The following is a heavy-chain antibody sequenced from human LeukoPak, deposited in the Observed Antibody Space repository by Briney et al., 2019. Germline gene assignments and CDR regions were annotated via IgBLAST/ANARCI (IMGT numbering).Heavy chain of an antibody. CDR2: ISAYNGNT. CDR3: ARERGWATVTTRRMDV. CDR1: NYTFTSYG. Sequence: ASVKVSCKASNYTFTSYGISWVRQAPGQGLEWMGWISAYNGNTNYAQKLQGGVTMTTDTSTSTAYMELRSLRSDDTAVYYCARERGWATVTTRRMDVWGQGTTVTVSS. V-gene: IGHV1-18*01. D-gene: IGHD4-17*01. J-gene: IGHJ6*02.